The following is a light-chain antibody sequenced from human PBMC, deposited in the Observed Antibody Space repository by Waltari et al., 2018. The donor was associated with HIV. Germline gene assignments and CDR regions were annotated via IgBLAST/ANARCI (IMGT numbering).Light chain of an antibody. CDR2: STN. Sequence: QTVVTQEPSFSVSPGGTVTLTCGLSSGSVSTSYYPSWYQQTPGQAPRTLIYSTNTRSSGVPDRLSGSILGNKAALTITGAQADDESDYYCVLFMGNGIWVFGGGTKLTVL. J-gene: IGLJ3*02. CDR1: SGSVSTSYY. CDR3: VLFMGNGIWV. V-gene: IGLV8-61*01.